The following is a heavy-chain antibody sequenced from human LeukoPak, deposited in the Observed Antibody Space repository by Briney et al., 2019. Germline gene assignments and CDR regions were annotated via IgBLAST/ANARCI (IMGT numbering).Heavy chain of an antibody. CDR3: AKAGKRINWFDP. V-gene: IGHV3-23*01. CDR2: ISGSGGST. J-gene: IGHJ5*02. Sequence: GGSLRLSCAASGFTFSSYGMSWVRQAPGKGLEWVSAISGSGGSTYYADSVKGRFTISRDNSKSTLYLQMNSLRAEDTAVYYCAKAGKRINWFDPWGQGTLVTVSS. CDR1: GFTFSSYG. D-gene: IGHD3-10*01.